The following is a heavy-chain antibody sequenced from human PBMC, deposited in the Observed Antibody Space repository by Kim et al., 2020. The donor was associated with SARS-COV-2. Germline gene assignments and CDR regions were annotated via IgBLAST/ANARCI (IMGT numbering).Heavy chain of an antibody. D-gene: IGHD3-22*01. V-gene: IGHV4-59*01. J-gene: IGHJ4*02. Sequence: SETLSLTCTVSGDTKNDYYWSWIRQPPGKGLEWICYVHYSGSTNYNPSLMSRVFISGYTSNNQFSLNLYSVTAADTAVYYCARKRADRSGFIDYWGQGALVTVSS. CDR3: ARKRADRSGFIDY. CDR1: GDTKNDYY. CDR2: VHYSGST.